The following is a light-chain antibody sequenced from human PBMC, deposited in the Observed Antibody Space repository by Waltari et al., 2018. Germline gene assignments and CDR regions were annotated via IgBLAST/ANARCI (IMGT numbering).Light chain of an antibody. CDR3: AAWDDSLNGWV. CDR2: SNY. J-gene: IGLJ3*02. V-gene: IGLV1-44*01. CDR1: SPNIGTNT. Sequence: TPGQRVTISCSGSSPNIGTNTLNWYQQLPGTAPKLLIYSNYHRPSGVPERYSGSKSGTSASLAISGLQSEDEADYYCAAWDDSLNGWVFGGGTKLTVL.